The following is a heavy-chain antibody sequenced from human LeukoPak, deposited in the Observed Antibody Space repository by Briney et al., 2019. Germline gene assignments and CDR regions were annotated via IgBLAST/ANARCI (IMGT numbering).Heavy chain of an antibody. J-gene: IGHJ4*02. CDR1: GFTFSSYS. V-gene: IGHV3-30*04. D-gene: IGHD3/OR15-3a*01. CDR2: ISYHGSNK. Sequence: PGGSLRLSCAASGFTFSSYSMHWVRQAPGKGLEWLTLISYHGSNKEYTDSVKGRFTISRDNSKNTLFLQMNSLRTEDTAIYFFARSAERLGQGYLDSWGQGTLVTVSS. CDR3: ARSAERLGQGYLDS.